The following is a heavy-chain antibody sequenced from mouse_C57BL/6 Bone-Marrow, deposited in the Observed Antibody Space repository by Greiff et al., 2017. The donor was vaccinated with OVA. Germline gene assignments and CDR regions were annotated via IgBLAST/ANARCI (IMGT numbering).Heavy chain of an antibody. V-gene: IGHV1-19*01. Sequence: VQLQQSGPVLVKPGASVKMSCKASGYTFTDYYMNWVKQSHGKSLEWIGVINPYNGGTSYNQKFKGKATLTVDKSSSTAYMELNSLTSEDSAVYYCAPRELGRQYWYFDVWGTGTTVTVSS. D-gene: IGHD4-1*01. CDR3: APRELGRQYWYFDV. J-gene: IGHJ1*03. CDR1: GYTFTDYY. CDR2: INPYNGGT.